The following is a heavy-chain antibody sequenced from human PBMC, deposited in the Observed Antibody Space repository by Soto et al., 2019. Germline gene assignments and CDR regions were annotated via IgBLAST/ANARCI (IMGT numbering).Heavy chain of an antibody. CDR1: GGTFSSYA. CDR3: ARGLARTMVRRPFDY. V-gene: IGHV1-69*13. D-gene: IGHD3-10*01. Sequence: ASVKVSCKASGGTFSSYAISWVRQAPGQGLEWMGGIIPIFGTANYAQKFQGRVTITADESTSTAYMELSSLRSEDTAVYYCARGLARTMVRRPFDYWGQGTLVTVSS. J-gene: IGHJ4*02. CDR2: IIPIFGTA.